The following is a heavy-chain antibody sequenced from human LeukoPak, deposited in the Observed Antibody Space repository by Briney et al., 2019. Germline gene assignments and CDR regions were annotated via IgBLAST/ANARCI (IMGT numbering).Heavy chain of an antibody. V-gene: IGHV4-39*01. D-gene: IGHD5-12*01. Sequence: PSETLSLTCTVSGGSISSGSYYWGWLRQPPGKGLEWIGSIYYSGTIYYNPSLKSRVTISVDTSKNQFSLKLTSVTAADTAVYYCATQWIGHFDYWGQGTLVTVSS. J-gene: IGHJ4*02. CDR2: IYYSGTI. CDR3: ATQWIGHFDY. CDR1: GGSISSGSYY.